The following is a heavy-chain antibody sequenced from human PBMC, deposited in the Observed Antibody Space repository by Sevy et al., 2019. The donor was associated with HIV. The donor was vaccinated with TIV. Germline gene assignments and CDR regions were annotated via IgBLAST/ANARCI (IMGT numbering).Heavy chain of an antibody. CDR2: VSRTRNFI. V-gene: IGHV3-11*01. D-gene: IGHD3-10*01. Sequence: GGSLRLSCAASGFTLSDYAMSWIRQTPGKGLEWIAFVSRTRNFIYYADSVRGRFTISRDNAKDSLYLQRNSLRADDTAVYYCARDEGMEVIGSIYKYHFYGFDVWGLGTTVTVSS. J-gene: IGHJ6*02. CDR3: ARDEGMEVIGSIYKYHFYGFDV. CDR1: GFTLSDYA.